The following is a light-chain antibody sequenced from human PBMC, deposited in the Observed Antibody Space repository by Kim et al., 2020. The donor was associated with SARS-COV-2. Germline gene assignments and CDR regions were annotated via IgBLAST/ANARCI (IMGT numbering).Light chain of an antibody. CDR3: QVWDSSSDHSV. Sequence: APGTTARITCGGNNVGSKGVHWYQQKPGQAPVLVIYYDSDRPSGIPERFSGSNSGNTATLTISRVEAGDEADYYCQVWDSSSDHSVFGGGTQLTVL. V-gene: IGLV3-21*04. J-gene: IGLJ3*02. CDR2: YDS. CDR1: NVGSKG.